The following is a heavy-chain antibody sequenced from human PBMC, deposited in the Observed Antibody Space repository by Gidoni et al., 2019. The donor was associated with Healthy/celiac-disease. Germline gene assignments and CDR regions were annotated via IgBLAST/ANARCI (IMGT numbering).Heavy chain of an antibody. D-gene: IGHD3-10*01. CDR2: IYHSGST. Sequence: QVQLQESGPGLVKPSGTLSLTCAVSGGSISSSNWWSWVRQPPGKGLEWIGEIYHSGSTNYNPSLKSRATISVDKSKTHFSLKLGSVTAADPAVYSCASLITMVRGVIIRVYFAYGGQGTLVTVSS. CDR3: ASLITMVRGVIIRVYFAY. J-gene: IGHJ4*02. CDR1: GGSISSSNW. V-gene: IGHV4-4*02.